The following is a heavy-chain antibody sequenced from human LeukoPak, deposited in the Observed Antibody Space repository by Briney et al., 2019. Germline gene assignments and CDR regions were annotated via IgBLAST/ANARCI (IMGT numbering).Heavy chain of an antibody. CDR2: ISYDGSNK. V-gene: IGHV3-30*18. D-gene: IGHD5-18*01. J-gene: IGHJ3*02. Sequence: GGSLRLSCAASGFTFSSYGMHWVRQAPGKGLEWVAVISYDGSNKYYADSVKGRFTISRDNAKNSLYLQMNSLRAEDTAVYYCAKDPQRGYSYGPDAFDIWGQGTMVTVSS. CDR3: AKDPQRGYSYGPDAFDI. CDR1: GFTFSSYG.